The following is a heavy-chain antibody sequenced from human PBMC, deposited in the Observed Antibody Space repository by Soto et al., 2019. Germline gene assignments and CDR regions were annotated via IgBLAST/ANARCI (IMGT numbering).Heavy chain of an antibody. CDR2: ISAYNGNT. V-gene: IGHV1-18*01. J-gene: IGHJ6*02. Sequence: ASVKVSCKASGYTFTSYGISWVRQAPGQGLEWMGWISAYNGNTNYAQKLQGRVTMTTDTSTSTAYMELRSLRSDDTAVYYCARVRAAKNDIVAPIFQKAYYYYYGMAVWPQATPVTVSS. D-gene: IGHD5-12*01. CDR1: GYTFTSYG. CDR3: ARVRAAKNDIVAPIFQKAYYYYYGMAV.